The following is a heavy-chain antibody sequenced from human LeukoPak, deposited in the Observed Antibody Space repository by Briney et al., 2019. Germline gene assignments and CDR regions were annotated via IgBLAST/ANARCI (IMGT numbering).Heavy chain of an antibody. D-gene: IGHD1-26*01. J-gene: IGHJ4*02. Sequence: ASVKVSCKASGYTFTSYYMHWVRQAPGQGLEWMGITNPSGGSTSYAQKFQGRVTMTRDTSTSTVYMELSSLRSEDTAVHYCARAPVGAIDYWGQGTLVTVSS. CDR3: ARAPVGAIDY. CDR1: GYTFTSYY. V-gene: IGHV1-46*01. CDR2: TNPSGGST.